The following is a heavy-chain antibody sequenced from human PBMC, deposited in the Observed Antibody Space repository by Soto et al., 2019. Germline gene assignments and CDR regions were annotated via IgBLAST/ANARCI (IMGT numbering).Heavy chain of an antibody. Sequence: GGSLRLSCAASEFTFSSYGMHWVRQAPGKGLEWVAVISHDGGKTYYADSVKGRFTISRDNSKNTVSLEMTSLRAEDTAVYYCAKGGRQWLVTSDFNYWGQGALVTVYS. D-gene: IGHD6-19*01. CDR3: AKGGRQWLVTSDFNY. V-gene: IGHV3-30*18. CDR1: EFTFSSYG. J-gene: IGHJ4*02. CDR2: ISHDGGKT.